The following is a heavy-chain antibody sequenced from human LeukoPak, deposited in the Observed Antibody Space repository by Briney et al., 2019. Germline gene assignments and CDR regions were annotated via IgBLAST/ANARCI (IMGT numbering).Heavy chain of an antibody. CDR3: ARGFDRVVAATRAFDI. J-gene: IGHJ3*02. V-gene: IGHV4-39*07. Sequence: SETLSLTCTVSGGSISTTNYYWGWIRQSPGKGLEWFGCVYYSGSTYYNPSLKSRVTISVDTSKNQFSLKLSSVTAADTAVYYCARGFDRVVAATRAFDIWGQGTMVTVSS. CDR1: GGSISTTNYY. D-gene: IGHD2-15*01. CDR2: VYYSGST.